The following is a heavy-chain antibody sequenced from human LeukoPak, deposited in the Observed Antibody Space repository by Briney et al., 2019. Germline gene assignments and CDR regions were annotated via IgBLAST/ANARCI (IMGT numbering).Heavy chain of an antibody. D-gene: IGHD6-13*01. J-gene: IGHJ4*02. CDR3: ARGGSSWYYFDY. Sequence: GGSLRLSCAASGFTFSSYSMNWVRQAPGKGLEWVSSISSSSSYIYYADSVKGRFTISRDNSKNTLYLQMNSLRAEDTGVYYCARGGSSWYYFDYWGQGTLVTVSS. V-gene: IGHV3-21*04. CDR2: ISSSSSYI. CDR1: GFTFSSYS.